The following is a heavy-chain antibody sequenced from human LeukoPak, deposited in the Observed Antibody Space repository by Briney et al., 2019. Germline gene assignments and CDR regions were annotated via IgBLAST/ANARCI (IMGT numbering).Heavy chain of an antibody. CDR2: ISSSGSTI. D-gene: IGHD3-10*01. CDR1: GFTFSSYA. V-gene: IGHV3-48*03. CDR3: AREIEKYYYGSWSLDY. J-gene: IGHJ4*02. Sequence: GGSLRLSCAASGFTFSSYAMNWVRQAPGKGLEWVSYISSSGSTIYYADSVKGRFTISRDNAKNSLYLQMNSLRAEDTAVYYCAREIEKYYYGSWSLDYWGQGTLVTVSS.